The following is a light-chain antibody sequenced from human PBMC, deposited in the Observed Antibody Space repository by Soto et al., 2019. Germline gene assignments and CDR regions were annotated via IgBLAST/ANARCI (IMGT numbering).Light chain of an antibody. Sequence: QSVLTQPAFVSGSPGQSITISCTGTSSDVGGYDYVSWYQQLPGKAPKLLIYDVNNRPSGVSHRFSGSKSGNTASLTISGLQAEDEADYYCSSYTGSSTFVFGTGTRSPS. CDR2: DVN. CDR1: SSDVGGYDY. V-gene: IGLV2-14*01. CDR3: SSYTGSSTFV. J-gene: IGLJ1*01.